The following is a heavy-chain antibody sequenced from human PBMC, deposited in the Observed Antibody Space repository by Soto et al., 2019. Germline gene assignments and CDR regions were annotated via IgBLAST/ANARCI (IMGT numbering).Heavy chain of an antibody. Sequence: ASVKVSCKASGGTFSSYAISWVRQAPGQGLEWMGGIIPIFGTANYAQKFQGRATITADKSTSTAYMELSSLRSEDTAVYYCARDPYSGSYYSTVGMDVWGQGTTVTVSS. J-gene: IGHJ6*02. CDR2: IIPIFGTA. CDR1: GGTFSSYA. D-gene: IGHD1-26*01. V-gene: IGHV1-69*06. CDR3: ARDPYSGSYYSTVGMDV.